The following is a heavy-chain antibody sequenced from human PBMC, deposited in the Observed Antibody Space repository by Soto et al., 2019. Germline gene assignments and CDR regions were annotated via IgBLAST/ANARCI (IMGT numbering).Heavy chain of an antibody. Sequence: SETLSLTCTVSGGSISSYYWSWIRQPPGKGLEWIGYIYYSGSTNYNPSLKSRVTISVDTSKNQFSLKLSSVTAADTAVYYCARLGDCSGGSCNLSFDYWGQGTLVTV. CDR2: IYYSGST. J-gene: IGHJ4*02. CDR3: ARLGDCSGGSCNLSFDY. V-gene: IGHV4-59*08. CDR1: GGSISSYY. D-gene: IGHD2-15*01.